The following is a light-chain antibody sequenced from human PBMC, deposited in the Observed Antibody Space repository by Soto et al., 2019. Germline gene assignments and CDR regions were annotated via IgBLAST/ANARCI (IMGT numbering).Light chain of an antibody. V-gene: IGLV2-14*03. CDR1: SSDVGGYNF. CDR2: EVS. Sequence: QSALTQPVSVSGSPGQSITISCTGTSSDVGGYNFVSWYQQHPGKAPKLMIFEVSHRPSGVSDRFSGSKSGNTASLTISGLQAEDEADYYCSSYTSSITYVFGTGTKLTVL. CDR3: SSYTSSITYV. J-gene: IGLJ1*01.